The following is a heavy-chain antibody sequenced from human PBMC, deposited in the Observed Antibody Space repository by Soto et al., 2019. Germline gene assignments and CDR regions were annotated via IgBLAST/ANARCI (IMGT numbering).Heavy chain of an antibody. J-gene: IGHJ6*02. CDR1: GYDFTNYW. Sequence: PGESLKISCKGSGYDFTNYWIAWGRQMPCKCLECLWSIHPHDSYTRYSPSFQGQVTISADKSINTAYLQWSSLKASDSGLYYCARQQWVGRNYFYYGMDVWGQGTTVTAP. D-gene: IGHD3-9*01. V-gene: IGHV5-51*01. CDR3: ARQQWVGRNYFYYGMDV. CDR2: IHPHDSYT.